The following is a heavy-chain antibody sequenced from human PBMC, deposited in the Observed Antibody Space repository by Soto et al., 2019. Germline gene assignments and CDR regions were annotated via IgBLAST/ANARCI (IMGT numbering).Heavy chain of an antibody. CDR2: IWYDGSNK. J-gene: IGHJ3*02. D-gene: IGHD6-19*01. CDR3: ARDGSSSGWDPTGIDAFDI. CDR1: GFTFSSYG. Sequence: GGSLRLSCAASGFTFSSYGMHWVRQAPGKGLGWVAVIWYDGSNKYYADSVKGRFTISRGNSKNTLYLQMNSLRAEDTAVYYCARDGSSSGWDPTGIDAFDIWGQGTMVTVSS. V-gene: IGHV3-33*01.